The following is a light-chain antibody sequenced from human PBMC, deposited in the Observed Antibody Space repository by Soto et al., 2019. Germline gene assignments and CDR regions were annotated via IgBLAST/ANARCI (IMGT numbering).Light chain of an antibody. Sequence: TLSCGASQSVSRSYLAWYQQKPGLAPRLIIYDASTRATGIPDRFSGSGSGTDFTLTISRLEPEDFAVYYCQQSGSSPITFGQGTRLEIK. CDR2: DAS. J-gene: IGKJ5*01. CDR1: QSVSRSY. CDR3: QQSGSSPIT. V-gene: IGKV3D-20*01.